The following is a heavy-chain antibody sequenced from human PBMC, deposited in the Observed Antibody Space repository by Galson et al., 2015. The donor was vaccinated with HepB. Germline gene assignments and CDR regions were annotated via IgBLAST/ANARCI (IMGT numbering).Heavy chain of an antibody. CDR3: ARAALGWIDP. J-gene: IGHJ5*02. CDR2: ISLSSTTI. V-gene: IGHV3-11*01. Sequence: SLRLSCAASGFTFSDYYMSWIRQAPGKGLEWVSYISLSSTTIYYADSVKGRFTTSGDNAKNSLYLQMNGLRVEDTAVYYCARAALGWIDPWGQGTLVTVSS. CDR1: GFTFSDYY. D-gene: IGHD6-25*01.